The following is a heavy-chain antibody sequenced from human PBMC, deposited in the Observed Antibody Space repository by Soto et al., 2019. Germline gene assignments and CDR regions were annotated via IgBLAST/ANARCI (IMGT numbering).Heavy chain of an antibody. J-gene: IGHJ6*03. CDR1: GYTFTSYD. CDR2: MNPNSGNT. D-gene: IGHD3-9*01. CDR3: ARSPYYDILTGYYRYYYMDV. Sequence: GASVKVSCKASGYTFTSYDINWVRQATGQGLEWMGWMNPNSGNTGYAQKFQGRVTMTRNTSISTAYMELSSLRSEDTAVYYCARSPYYDILTGYYRYYYMDVWGKGNTVTVS. V-gene: IGHV1-8*01.